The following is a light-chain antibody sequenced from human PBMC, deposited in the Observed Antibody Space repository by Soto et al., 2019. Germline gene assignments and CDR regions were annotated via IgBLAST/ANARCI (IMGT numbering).Light chain of an antibody. CDR3: AAWDDSLNGVV. CDR1: SSNIGSNT. V-gene: IGLV1-44*01. CDR2: YNN. J-gene: IGLJ2*01. Sequence: QSVLTQPPSTSGTPGQRVTISCSGASSNIGSNTVNWYQHLPGTAPKLLIYYNNQRPSGVPDRFSGSRSGTSASLAFTGLQSGDDAYYYCAAWDDSLNGVVFGGGTKLTVL.